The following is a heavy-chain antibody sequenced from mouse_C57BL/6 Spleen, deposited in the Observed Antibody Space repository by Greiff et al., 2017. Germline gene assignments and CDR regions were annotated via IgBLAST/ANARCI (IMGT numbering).Heavy chain of an antibody. CDR2: INPNNGGT. D-gene: IGHD1-1*01. CDR3: ARSYGSSYLYYAMDY. J-gene: IGHJ4*01. V-gene: IGHV1-26*01. Sequence: VQLKQSGPELVKPGASVKISCKASGYTFTDYYMNWVKQSHGKSLEWIGDINPNNGGTSYNQKFKGKATLTVDKSSSTAYMEPRSLTSEDSAVYYCARSYGSSYLYYAMDYWGQGTSVTVSS. CDR1: GYTFTDYY.